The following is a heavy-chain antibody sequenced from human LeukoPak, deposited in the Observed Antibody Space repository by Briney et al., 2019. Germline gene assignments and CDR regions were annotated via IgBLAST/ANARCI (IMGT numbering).Heavy chain of an antibody. CDR3: AKGDILTGYYPYYFDY. V-gene: IGHV3-23*01. D-gene: IGHD3-9*01. CDR1: GFTFTNHW. Sequence: PGGSLRLSCAASGFTFTNHWMSWVRQAPGKGLEWVSAISGSGGSTYYADSVKGRFTISRDNSKNTLYLQMNSLRAEDTAVYYCAKGDILTGYYPYYFDYWGQGTLVTVSS. J-gene: IGHJ4*02. CDR2: ISGSGGST.